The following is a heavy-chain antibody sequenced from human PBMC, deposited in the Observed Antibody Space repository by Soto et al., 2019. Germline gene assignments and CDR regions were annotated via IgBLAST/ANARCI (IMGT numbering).Heavy chain of an antibody. CDR3: ARDEEP. Sequence: QVQLVESGGGVVQPGRSLRLSCAASGFTFSSYAMHWVRQAPGKGLEWVAVIWSDGSKKYYGDSVKGRFTISRDNSKNTLYLQMNSLKVEDTAVYYCARDEEPWGQGTLVIVSS. J-gene: IGHJ5*02. CDR2: IWSDGSKK. V-gene: IGHV3-33*01. CDR1: GFTFSSYA.